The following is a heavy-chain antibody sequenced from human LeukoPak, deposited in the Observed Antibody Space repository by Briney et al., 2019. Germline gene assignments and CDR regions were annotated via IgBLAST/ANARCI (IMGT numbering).Heavy chain of an antibody. CDR2: ISSSSSYI. CDR1: GFTFSSYS. CDR3: ARVLSGGSGYYLSHPFDI. Sequence: PGGSLRLSCAASGFTFSSYSMNWVRQAPGKGLEWVSSISSSSSYIYYADSVKGRFTISRDNAKNSLYLQMNSLRAEDTAVYYCARVLSGGSGYYLSHPFDIWGQGTMVTVSS. J-gene: IGHJ3*02. D-gene: IGHD3-22*01. V-gene: IGHV3-21*01.